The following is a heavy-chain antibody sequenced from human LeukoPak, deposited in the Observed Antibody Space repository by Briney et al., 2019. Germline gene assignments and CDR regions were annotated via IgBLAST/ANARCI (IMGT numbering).Heavy chain of an antibody. D-gene: IGHD6-19*01. Sequence: GGSRRLSWAASGFTFSSYAMHWVRQAQGKGLGWVAVISYDGSNKYYADSVKGRFTISRDNSKNTLYLQMNSLRAEDTAVYYCAREFIAVAAHFDYWGQGTLVTVSS. CDR1: GFTFSSYA. CDR3: AREFIAVAAHFDY. CDR2: ISYDGSNK. J-gene: IGHJ4*02. V-gene: IGHV3-30-3*01.